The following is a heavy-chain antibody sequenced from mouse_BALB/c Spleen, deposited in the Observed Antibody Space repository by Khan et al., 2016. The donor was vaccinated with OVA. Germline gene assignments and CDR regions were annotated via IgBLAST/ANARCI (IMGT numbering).Heavy chain of an antibody. D-gene: IGHD2-14*01. CDR3: ERGYDFFAY. CDR1: GYSFTGYY. J-gene: IGHJ3*01. V-gene: IGHV1-26*01. CDR2: VNPNTGNT. Sequence: EVQLKESGPDLVKPGASVKMSCKASGYSFTGYYMNWVKQSHGKSLECIGRVNPNTGNTNYNQKFRGKAILIVDTSSSTAYMELRSLTSEDSAVYYFERGYDFFAYWGQGTLVTVSA.